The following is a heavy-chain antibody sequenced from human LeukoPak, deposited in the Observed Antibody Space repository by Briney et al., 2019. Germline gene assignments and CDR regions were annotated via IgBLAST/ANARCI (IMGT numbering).Heavy chain of an antibody. V-gene: IGHV4-38-2*02. Sequence: SETLSLTCAVSGYSISSGYYWGWIRQPPGKGLEWIGSIYHSGSTYYNPSLKSRVTISVDTSKNQFSLKLSSVTAADTAVYYCARDPVFRDIVVVVAATSWSYFDYWGQRTLVTFSS. D-gene: IGHD2-15*01. CDR1: GYSISSGYY. CDR3: ARDPVFRDIVVVVAATSWSYFDY. J-gene: IGHJ4*02. CDR2: IYHSGST.